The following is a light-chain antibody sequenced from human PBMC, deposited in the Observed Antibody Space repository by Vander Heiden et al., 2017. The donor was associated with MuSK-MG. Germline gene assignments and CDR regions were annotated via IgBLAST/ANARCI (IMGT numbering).Light chain of an antibody. Sequence: QSVLTQPPSVSGAPGQTVTISCTGSTSSIGSNSVNWYQQFPGAAPRLLIYSDNHRPSGVPDRISGSKSGTSASLAISALQPEDEADYYCEVWDDFLNGPVFGGGTKLTV. CDR1: TSSIGSNS. V-gene: IGLV1-44*01. CDR2: SDN. CDR3: EVWDDFLNGPV. J-gene: IGLJ2*01.